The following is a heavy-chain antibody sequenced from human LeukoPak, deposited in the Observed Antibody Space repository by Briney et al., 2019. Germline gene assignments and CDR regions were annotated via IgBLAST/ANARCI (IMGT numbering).Heavy chain of an antibody. V-gene: IGHV3-23*01. CDR2: ISGSGGST. J-gene: IGHJ4*02. D-gene: IGHD3-3*01. Sequence: GGSLRLSCAASGFTFSSYVMSWVRQAPGKGLEWVSAISGSGGSTYYADSVKGRFTISRDNSKNTLYLQMNSLRAEDTAVYYCAKGPEDFWSGYPTYYFDYWGQGTLVTVSS. CDR3: AKGPEDFWSGYPTYYFDY. CDR1: GFTFSSYV.